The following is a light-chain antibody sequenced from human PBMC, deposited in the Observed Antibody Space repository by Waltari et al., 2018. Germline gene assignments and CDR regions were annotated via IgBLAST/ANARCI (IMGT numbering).Light chain of an antibody. CDR3: QQYGASFT. CDR2: KAS. CDR1: QFITTW. Sequence: DIQMTQSPSTLSASVGDRVTITCRASQFITTWLAWYQQKPGRAPKVLIYKASGLERGGPSRFSGSGYVTEFTLTISSLQPDDFATYYCQQYGASFTFGQGTKLEIK. J-gene: IGKJ2*01. V-gene: IGKV1-5*03.